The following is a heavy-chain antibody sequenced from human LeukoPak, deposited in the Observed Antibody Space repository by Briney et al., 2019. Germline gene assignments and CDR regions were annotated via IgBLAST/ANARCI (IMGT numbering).Heavy chain of an antibody. D-gene: IGHD6-13*01. CDR1: GFTFSGYP. V-gene: IGHV3-64D*09. Sequence: QPGGSLRLSCSASGFTFSGYPMHWVRQAPGKGLEYVSTVTSNGGATYYADSVKVRFTISRDNSKNALYLQMSSLRADDTAVYYCVKGAATGTFDYWGQGTLVTVSS. CDR3: VKGAATGTFDY. CDR2: VTSNGGAT. J-gene: IGHJ4*02.